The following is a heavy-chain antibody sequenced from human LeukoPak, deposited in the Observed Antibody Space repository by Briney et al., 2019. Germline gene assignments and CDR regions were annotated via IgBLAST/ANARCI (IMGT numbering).Heavy chain of an antibody. CDR3: ARHDNGDTNGDWFDP. J-gene: IGHJ5*02. D-gene: IGHD4-17*01. V-gene: IGHV4-39*01. Sequence: PSETLSLTCTVCGGSISSSNYYWGWIRQPPGKGLEWIGSIYYSGSTYYNPSLKSRVTISVDTSKNQFSLRLSSVTAADTAAYYCARHDNGDTNGDWFDPWGQRTLVTVSS. CDR1: GGSISSSNYY. CDR2: IYYSGST.